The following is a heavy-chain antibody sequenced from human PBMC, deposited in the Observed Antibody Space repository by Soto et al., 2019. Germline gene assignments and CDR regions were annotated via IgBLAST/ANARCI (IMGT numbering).Heavy chain of an antibody. D-gene: IGHD6-6*01. CDR2: INSDGSST. CDR3: ARGGAVDRSSSGQYYYYGMDV. CDR1: GFTFSSYW. Sequence: GGSLRLSCAASGFTFSSYWMHWVRQAPGKGLVWVSRINSDGSSTSYADSVKGRFTISRDDAKNTLYLQMNSLRAEDTAVYYCARGGAVDRSSSGQYYYYGMDVWGQGTTVTVSS. V-gene: IGHV3-74*01. J-gene: IGHJ6*02.